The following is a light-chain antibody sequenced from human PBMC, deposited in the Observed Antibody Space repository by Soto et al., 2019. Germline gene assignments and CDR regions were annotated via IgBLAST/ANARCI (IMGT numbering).Light chain of an antibody. CDR3: SSYAGTNNV. CDR2: EVN. J-gene: IGLJ3*02. Sequence: QSALTQPPSASGSPGQSVTISCTGTSSDVGGYNFVSWYQQLPGKAPKLIIYEVNKRPSGVPDRFSGSKSGNTASLTVSGLQAEDEADYYCSSYAGTNNVFGGGTKVTVL. V-gene: IGLV2-8*01. CDR1: SSDVGGYNF.